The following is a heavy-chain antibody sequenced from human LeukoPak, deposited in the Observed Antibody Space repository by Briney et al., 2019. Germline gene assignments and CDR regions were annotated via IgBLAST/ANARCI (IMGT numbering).Heavy chain of an antibody. CDR3: ARGPLFLWFGELGNWFDP. Sequence: PGGSLRLSCAASGFTFSSYWMSWVRQAPGKGLEWLANIKRDGSETYYVDSLKGRFTVSRDNAKNSLYLQMNSLRAEDTAMYYCARGPLFLWFGELGNWFDPWGQGALVTVSS. J-gene: IGHJ5*02. V-gene: IGHV3-7*01. CDR2: IKRDGSET. CDR1: GFTFSSYW. D-gene: IGHD3-10*01.